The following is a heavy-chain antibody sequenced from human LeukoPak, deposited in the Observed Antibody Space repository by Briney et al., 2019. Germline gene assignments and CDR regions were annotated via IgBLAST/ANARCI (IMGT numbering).Heavy chain of an antibody. CDR3: ARGGGYNYYFDY. D-gene: IGHD5-24*01. J-gene: IGHJ4*02. Sequence: SETLSLTCTVSGGSISSGGYYWSWIRQHPGKGLEWIGYIYYSGSTYYNPSLKSRVTISVDTSKNQLSLKLSSVTAADTAVYYCARGGGYNYYFDYWGQGTLVTVSS. CDR2: IYYSGST. CDR1: GGSISSGGYY. V-gene: IGHV4-31*03.